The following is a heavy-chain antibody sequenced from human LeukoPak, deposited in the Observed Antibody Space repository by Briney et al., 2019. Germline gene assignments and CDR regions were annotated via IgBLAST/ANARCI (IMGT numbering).Heavy chain of an antibody. Sequence: PGRSLRLSCTASGFNFSTYWMTWVRQVPGKGLEWVANIKEDGSEIYYVDAVKGRFSISRDNAKASLYLQMHSLSVADTGLYYCVTDQTGRHPYFFDYWGQGTLVTVSS. J-gene: IGHJ4*02. CDR1: GFNFSTYW. V-gene: IGHV3-7*01. CDR3: VTDQTGRHPYFFDY. CDR2: IKEDGSEI. D-gene: IGHD3-10*01.